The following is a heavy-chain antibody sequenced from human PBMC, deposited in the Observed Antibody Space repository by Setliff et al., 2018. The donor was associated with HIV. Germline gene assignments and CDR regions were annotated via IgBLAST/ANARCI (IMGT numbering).Heavy chain of an antibody. CDR3: ARGLTIFGVVHDAFDI. D-gene: IGHD3-3*01. CDR1: GFTFSSYW. Sequence: GGSLRLSCAASGFTFSSYWMSWVRQAPGKGLEWLGFIRTKGYGGTAEYAASVKGRFTISRDDSKNSLHLQMNSLETEDTAVYYCARGLTIFGVVHDAFDIWGQGTMVTVSS. V-gene: IGHV3-49*04. CDR2: IRTKGYGGTA. J-gene: IGHJ3*02.